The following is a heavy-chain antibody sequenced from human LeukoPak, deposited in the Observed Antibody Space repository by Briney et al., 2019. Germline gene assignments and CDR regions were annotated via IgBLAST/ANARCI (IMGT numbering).Heavy chain of an antibody. CDR1: GYTFTSYG. Sequence: GASVKVSCKASGYTFTSYGISWVRQAPGQGLEWMGWISAYNGNTNYAQKLQGRVTMTTDTSTSTAYMELRSLRSDDTAVYYCARGGYYYDSSGSEFDYWGQGTLVTVSS. J-gene: IGHJ4*02. CDR3: ARGGYYYDSSGSEFDY. CDR2: ISAYNGNT. D-gene: IGHD3-22*01. V-gene: IGHV1-18*01.